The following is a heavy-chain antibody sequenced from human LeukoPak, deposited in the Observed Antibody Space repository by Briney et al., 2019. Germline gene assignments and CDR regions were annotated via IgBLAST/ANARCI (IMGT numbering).Heavy chain of an antibody. CDR3: ARAVGYSYAPDY. Sequence: ASVKVSCKASGGTFSSYAISWVRQAPGQGLEWMGGIIPIFGTANYAQKFQGRVTITTDESTSTAYMELSSLRSEDTAVYYCARAVGYSYAPDYWGQGTLVTVSS. V-gene: IGHV1-69*05. CDR1: GGTFSSYA. J-gene: IGHJ4*02. CDR2: IIPIFGTA. D-gene: IGHD5-18*01.